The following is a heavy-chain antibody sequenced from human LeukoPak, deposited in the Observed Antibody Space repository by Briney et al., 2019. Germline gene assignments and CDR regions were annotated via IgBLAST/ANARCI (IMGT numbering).Heavy chain of an antibody. V-gene: IGHV4-39*07. CDR1: GGSISSGSYY. Sequence: PSETLSLTCTVSGGSISSGSYYWSWIRQPPGKGLEWIGGINHSGSTNYNPSLKSRVTISVDTSKNQFSLKLSSVTAADTAVYYCARGVPAAAYYFDYWGQGTPVTVSS. D-gene: IGHD2-2*01. CDR2: INHSGST. J-gene: IGHJ4*02. CDR3: ARGVPAAAYYFDY.